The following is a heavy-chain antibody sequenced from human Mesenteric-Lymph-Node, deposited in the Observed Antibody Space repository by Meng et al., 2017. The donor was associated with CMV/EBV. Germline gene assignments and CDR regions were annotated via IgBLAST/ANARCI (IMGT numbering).Heavy chain of an antibody. V-gene: IGHV3-23*01. CDR1: GFSFDDYV. CDR2: ISGSGGST. Sequence: GESLKISCAASGFSFDDYVMHWVRQAPGKGLEWVSAISGSGGSTYYADSVKGRFTISRDNSKNTLYLQMNSLRAEDTAVYYCAKQHFQLGSGYFDYWGQGTLVTVSS. D-gene: IGHD7-27*01. CDR3: AKQHFQLGSGYFDY. J-gene: IGHJ4*02.